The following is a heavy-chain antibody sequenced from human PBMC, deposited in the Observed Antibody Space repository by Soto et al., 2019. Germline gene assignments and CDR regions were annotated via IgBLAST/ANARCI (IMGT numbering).Heavy chain of an antibody. Sequence: GGSLRLSCAASGFTFSSYGMHWVRQAPGKGLEWVAVISYDGSNKYYADSVKGRFTISRDNSKNTLYLQMNSLRAEDTAVYYCSPHLNYCSGCSCYPRGYDYWGQGTLVTVSS. CDR2: ISYDGSNK. CDR1: GFTFSSYG. CDR3: SPHLNYCSGCSCYPRGYDY. J-gene: IGHJ4*02. D-gene: IGHD2-15*01. V-gene: IGHV3-30*03.